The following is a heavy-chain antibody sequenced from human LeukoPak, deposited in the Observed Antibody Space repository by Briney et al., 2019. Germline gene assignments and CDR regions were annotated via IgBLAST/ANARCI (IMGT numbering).Heavy chain of an antibody. CDR3: ARTSPRYGMDV. Sequence: SETLSLTCTVSGGSISSGGYYWSWIRQHPGKGLEWIGYIYYSGSTYYNPSLKSRVTISVDTSKNQFSLKLSSVTAADTAVYYCARTSPRYGMDVWGQGTTVTVSS. V-gene: IGHV4-31*03. CDR1: GGSISSGGYY. CDR2: IYYSGST. J-gene: IGHJ6*02.